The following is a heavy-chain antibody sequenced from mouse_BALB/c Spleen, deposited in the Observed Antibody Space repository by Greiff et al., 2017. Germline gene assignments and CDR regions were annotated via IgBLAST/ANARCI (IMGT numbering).Heavy chain of an antibody. V-gene: IGHV14-3*02. CDR1: GFNIKDTY. J-gene: IGHJ2*01. D-gene: IGHD2-4*01. Sequence: VQLQQSGAELVKPGASVKLSRTASGFNIKDTYMHWVKQRPEQGLEWIGRIDPANGNTKYDPKFQGKATITADTSSNTAYLQLSSLTSEDTAVYYCAIYYDYDYWGQGTTLTVSS. CDR3: AIYYDYDY. CDR2: IDPANGNT.